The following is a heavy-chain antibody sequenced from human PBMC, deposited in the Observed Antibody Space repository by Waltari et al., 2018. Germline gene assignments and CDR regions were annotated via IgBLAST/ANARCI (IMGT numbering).Heavy chain of an antibody. CDR1: GFSFTTSGVG. Sequence: QITLKESGPTLVKPTQTLTLTCTFSGFSFTTSGVGVGWIRQPPVKALEWLAFIYWDDDKRYSPSLRSRLTITKDTSKNQVVLTVTNMDPVDTATYYCAHSPSVNYDTSGYYYVWGQGTLITVSS. CDR2: IYWDDDK. V-gene: IGHV2-5*02. D-gene: IGHD3-22*01. CDR3: AHSPSVNYDTSGYYYV. J-gene: IGHJ4*02.